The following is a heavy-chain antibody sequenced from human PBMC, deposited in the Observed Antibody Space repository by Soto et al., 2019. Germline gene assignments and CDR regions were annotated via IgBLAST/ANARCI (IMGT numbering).Heavy chain of an antibody. CDR1: GGSISSYY. J-gene: IGHJ5*02. Sequence: PSETLSLTCTVSGGSISSYYWSWIRQPPGKGLEWIGYIYYSGSTNYNPSLKSRVTISVDTSKNQFSLKLSSVTAADTAVYYCAREGFVSSSFSWEVWFDPWGQGTLVTVSS. D-gene: IGHD6-6*01. CDR3: AREGFVSSSFSWEVWFDP. V-gene: IGHV4-59*01. CDR2: IYYSGST.